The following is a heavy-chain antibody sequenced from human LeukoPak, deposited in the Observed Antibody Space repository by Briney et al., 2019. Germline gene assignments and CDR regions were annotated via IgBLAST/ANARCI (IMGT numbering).Heavy chain of an antibody. CDR3: ARCTGYYFGSGNYYYYMDV. CDR1: GFAVSSNY. V-gene: IGHV3-53*01. CDR2: IYSGGST. J-gene: IGHJ6*03. Sequence: PGGSLRLSCAASGFAVSSNYMSWVRQAPGKGLEWVSIIYSGGSTYYADSVKGRFTISRDNSKNTLYLQMHSLRAEDTAVYYCARCTGYYFGSGNYYYYMDVWGKGTTVTISS. D-gene: IGHD3-10*01.